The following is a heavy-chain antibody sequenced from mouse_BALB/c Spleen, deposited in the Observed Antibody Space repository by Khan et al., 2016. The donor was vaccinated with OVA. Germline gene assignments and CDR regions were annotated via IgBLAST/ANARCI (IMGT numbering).Heavy chain of an antibody. J-gene: IGHJ4*01. D-gene: IGHD2-14*01. V-gene: IGHV3-2*02. CDR2: ISSTGST. CDR1: GYSITSDYA. Sequence: VQLKESEPGLVKPSQSLSLTCTVTGYSITSDYAWNWIRQFPGNKLEWMGYISSTGSTSYNPSLKSRISFTRDTSKNQFFLQLKSVTTEDTATYYCARSLYYSYGYALDCWGRGTSVTVSS. CDR3: ARSLYYSYGYALDC.